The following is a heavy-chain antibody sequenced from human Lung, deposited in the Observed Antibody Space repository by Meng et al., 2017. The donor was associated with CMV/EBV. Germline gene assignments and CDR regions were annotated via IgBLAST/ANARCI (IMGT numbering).Heavy chain of an antibody. CDR2: IHARGHIV. J-gene: IGHJ6*02. V-gene: IGHV3-48*03. Sequence: GESXKISCAAPGFIFSAYEIIWVRQAPGKGLEWVSYIHARGHIVHYADFVNGRFTISRDSAKNSVDLQMSSLRVEDTAVYYCARRLPYYGMDAWGQGTTVTVSS. CDR3: ARRLPYYGMDA. CDR1: GFIFSAYE.